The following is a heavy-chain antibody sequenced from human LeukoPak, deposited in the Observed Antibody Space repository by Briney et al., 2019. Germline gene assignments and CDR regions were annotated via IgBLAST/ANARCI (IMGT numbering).Heavy chain of an antibody. CDR1: GYTFTSYY. J-gene: IGHJ4*02. D-gene: IGHD3-22*01. V-gene: IGHV1-46*01. Sequence: GASVKVSCKASGYTFTSYYMHWVRQAPGQGLEWMGIINPSGGSTSYAQKFQGRVTMTRDTSTSTVYMELSSLRSEDTAVYYCASTTSSGYHFDYWGQGTLVTVSS. CDR2: INPSGGST. CDR3: ASTTSSGYHFDY.